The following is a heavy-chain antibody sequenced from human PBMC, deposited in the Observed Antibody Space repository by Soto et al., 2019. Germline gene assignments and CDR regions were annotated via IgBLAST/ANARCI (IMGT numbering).Heavy chain of an antibody. CDR2: ISAYNGKT. J-gene: IGHJ3*02. V-gene: IGHV1-18*01. CDR1: GYTFTSYG. Sequence: QVQLVQSGAEVKKPGASVKVSCKAFGYTFTSYGISWVRQAPGQGLEWMGWISAYNGKTNYAQKLQGRVTMTTDTSTSTAYMELRSLRSDDTAVFYCARDSLMIDVIDAFDIRGQGTMVTVSS. D-gene: IGHD3-22*01. CDR3: ARDSLMIDVIDAFDI.